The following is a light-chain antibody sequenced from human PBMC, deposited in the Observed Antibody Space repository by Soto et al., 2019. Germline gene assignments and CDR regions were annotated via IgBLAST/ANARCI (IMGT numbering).Light chain of an antibody. CDR1: QSVSSN. CDR3: QQYGSSAS. J-gene: IGKJ1*01. CDR2: GAS. V-gene: IGKV3-15*01. Sequence: EIVLTQSPATLSVSPGERVTLSCRASQSVSSNLAWYQQRPGQAPRLLIYGASTRATGIPARFSGSGSGTDFTLTISRLDPEDFAVYYCQQYGSSASFGQGTKVDI.